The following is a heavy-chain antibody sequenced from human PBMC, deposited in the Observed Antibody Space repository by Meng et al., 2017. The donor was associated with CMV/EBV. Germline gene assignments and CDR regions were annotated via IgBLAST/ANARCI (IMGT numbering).Heavy chain of an antibody. J-gene: IGHJ4*02. CDR3: ARVQVRGEMATPAGY. CDR1: GYTFTGYY. CDR2: INPNSGGT. Sequence: QVQLVQSGAEVKKPGASVKVSCKASGYTFTGYYMHWVRQAPGQGLEWMGWINPNSGGTNYAQKFQGRVTMTRDTSISTAYMELSRLRSDDTAVYYCARVQVRGEMATPAGYWGRGTLVTVSS. V-gene: IGHV1-2*02. D-gene: IGHD5-24*01.